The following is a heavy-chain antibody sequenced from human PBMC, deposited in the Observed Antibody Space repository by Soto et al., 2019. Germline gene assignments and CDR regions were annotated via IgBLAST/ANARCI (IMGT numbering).Heavy chain of an antibody. D-gene: IGHD2-2*01. CDR1: GFTFSSYA. CDR3: GRCSSTSCHLGSDY. V-gene: IGHV3-30-3*01. Sequence: QVQLVESGGGVVQPGRPLRLSCAASGFTFSSYAMNWVRQAPGKGLEWVALISYDGSNKYYADSVKGRFTISRDSSKNTLYLQMNSLRDADTAFYYCGRCSSTSCHLGSDYWGQGTLVTVSS. J-gene: IGHJ4*02. CDR2: ISYDGSNK.